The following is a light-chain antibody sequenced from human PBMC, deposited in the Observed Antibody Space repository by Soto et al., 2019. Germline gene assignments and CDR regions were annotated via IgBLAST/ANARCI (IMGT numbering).Light chain of an antibody. CDR1: QSVFSS. CDR3: HQRSNWPLT. V-gene: IGKV3-11*01. CDR2: DAS. Sequence: EIVLTQSPVTLSLSPGERATLSCRASQSVFSSLAWYQQKPGQAPRLLIYDASTRATALPARFRGSGSGTDVPLTISSLEPEDFAVYYCHQRSNWPLTFGGGTKVEIK. J-gene: IGKJ4*01.